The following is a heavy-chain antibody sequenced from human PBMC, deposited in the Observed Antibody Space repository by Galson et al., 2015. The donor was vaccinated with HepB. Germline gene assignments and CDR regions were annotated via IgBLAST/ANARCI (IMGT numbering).Heavy chain of an antibody. CDR3: AKGRGLAVAGTVDY. D-gene: IGHD6-19*01. Sequence: SLRLSCAASGFTFSSYAMSWVRQAPGKGLEWVSAISGSGGSTYYADSVKGRFTISRDNSKNTLYLQMNSLRAEDTAVYYCAKGRGLAVAGTVDYWGQGTLVTVSS. CDR2: ISGSGGST. CDR1: GFTFSSYA. J-gene: IGHJ4*02. V-gene: IGHV3-23*01.